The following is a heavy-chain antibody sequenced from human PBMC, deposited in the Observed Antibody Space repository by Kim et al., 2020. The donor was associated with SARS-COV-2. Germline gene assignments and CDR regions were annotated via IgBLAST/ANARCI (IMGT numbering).Heavy chain of an antibody. CDR1: GGPISTYF. Sequence: SETLSLTCTVSGGPISTYFYNWIRQPPGKGLEWIGNIYYSGSTKYNPSLQGRVTMSVDMSKNQFSLHLSSVTAADTAVYYCGRAYSGSLVRPCGQGTLVT. CDR3: GRAYSGSLVRP. J-gene: IGHJ3*01. D-gene: IGHD1-26*01. CDR2: IYYSGST. V-gene: IGHV4-59*13.